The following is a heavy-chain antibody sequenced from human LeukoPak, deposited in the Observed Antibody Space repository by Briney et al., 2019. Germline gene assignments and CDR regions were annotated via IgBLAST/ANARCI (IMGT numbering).Heavy chain of an antibody. Sequence: ASETLSLTCTVSGGSISGYYWSWIRQPPGKGLEWIGYIYYSGSTYYNPSLKSRVTISVDTSKNQFSLKLSSVTAADTAVYYCARVAPITIVGVVTSSGRRAFNICGQGTMVTVSS. D-gene: IGHD3-3*01. J-gene: IGHJ3*02. V-gene: IGHV4-59*08. CDR3: ARVAPITIVGVVTSSGRRAFNI. CDR2: IYYSGST. CDR1: GGSISGYY.